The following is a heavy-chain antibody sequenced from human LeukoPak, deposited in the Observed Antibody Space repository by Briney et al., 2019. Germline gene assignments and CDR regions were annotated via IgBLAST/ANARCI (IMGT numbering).Heavy chain of an antibody. CDR3: ARDRGRFLEWSPMTYYYYYGMDV. J-gene: IGHJ6*02. D-gene: IGHD3-3*01. Sequence: ASVKVSCKAYGYTFTSYGISWLRQAPGQGLEWMGWISAYNGNTNYPQKLQGRVTMTTDTSTSTAYMELRSLRSDDTAVYYCARDRGRFLEWSPMTYYYYYGMDVWGQGTTVTVSS. CDR1: GYTFTSYG. V-gene: IGHV1-18*01. CDR2: ISAYNGNT.